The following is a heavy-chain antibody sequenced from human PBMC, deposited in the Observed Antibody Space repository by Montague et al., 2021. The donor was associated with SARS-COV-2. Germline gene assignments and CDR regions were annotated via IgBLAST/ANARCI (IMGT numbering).Heavy chain of an antibody. CDR2: IYYNGYT. CDR3: ARGGATYYYDTSGYVNAFDT. CDR1: GDSISTYY. D-gene: IGHD3-22*01. V-gene: IGHV4-59*01. Sequence: SETLSLTCTVSGDSISTYYWSWIRQPPGKGLEWIGYIYYNGYTNYNPSRKSGVTISVDTSKNQFSLRLGSVTAADTAVYFCARGGATYYYDTSGYVNAFDTWGQGTMVTVSS. J-gene: IGHJ3*02.